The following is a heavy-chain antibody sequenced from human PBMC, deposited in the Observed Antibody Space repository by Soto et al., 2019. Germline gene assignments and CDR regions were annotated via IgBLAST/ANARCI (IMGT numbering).Heavy chain of an antibody. J-gene: IGHJ6*02. CDR2: VIPIFSTA. CDR3: ARHPQNYDILTGHGYIGMDV. D-gene: IGHD3-9*01. V-gene: IGHV1-69*01. CDR1: GGTFSSHA. Sequence: QVQLVQSGAEVRKPGSSVKVSCKASGGTFSSHAINWVRQAPGQGLEWMGGVIPIFSTANYAQKFQGRVTITADESTTTVYMELRSQRSEDTAVYYCARHPQNYDILTGHGYIGMDVWGQGTTVTVSS.